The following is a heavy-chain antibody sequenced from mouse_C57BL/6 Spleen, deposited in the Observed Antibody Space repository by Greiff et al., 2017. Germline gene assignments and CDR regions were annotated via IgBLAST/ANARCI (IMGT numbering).Heavy chain of an antibody. CDR2: IDPSDSYT. CDR1: GYTFTSYW. Sequence: VQLQQPGAELVKPGASVKLSCKASGYTFTSYWMQWVKQRPGQGLEWIGEIDPSDSYTNYNQKFKGKATLTVDTSSSTAYMQLSSLTSEDSAVYYCARSPSGFDYWGQGTTLTVSS. CDR3: ARSPSGFDY. D-gene: IGHD3-1*01. J-gene: IGHJ2*01. V-gene: IGHV1-50*01.